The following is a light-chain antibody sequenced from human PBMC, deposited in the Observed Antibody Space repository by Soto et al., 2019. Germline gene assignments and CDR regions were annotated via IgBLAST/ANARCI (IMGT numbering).Light chain of an antibody. CDR2: WAS. CDR1: QSVLYSSNNKDY. Sequence: DFVMTQSPDSLAVSLGERATINCKSSQSVLYSSNNKDYLAWYQQKLGQPPKLLIYWASTRESGVPDRFSGSGSGTDFTLTISSLQAEDVAVYYCQQYYSPPWTFGQGTKVEIK. V-gene: IGKV4-1*01. CDR3: QQYYSPPWT. J-gene: IGKJ1*01.